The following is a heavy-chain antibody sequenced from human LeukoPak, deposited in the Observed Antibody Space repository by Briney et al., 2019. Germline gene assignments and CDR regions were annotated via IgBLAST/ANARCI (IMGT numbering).Heavy chain of an antibody. CDR3: ARGSFRGATDY. J-gene: IGHJ4*02. Sequence: SETPSLTCAVYGGSFRGYYWSWIRQSPGKGLEWIGEIDQSGSSDYNPSLKSRVTISVDTSKNQFSLKLTSVTAADTAVYYCARGSFRGATDYWGQGTLVTVSS. CDR1: GGSFRGYY. V-gene: IGHV4-34*01. CDR2: IDQSGSS. D-gene: IGHD4/OR15-4a*01.